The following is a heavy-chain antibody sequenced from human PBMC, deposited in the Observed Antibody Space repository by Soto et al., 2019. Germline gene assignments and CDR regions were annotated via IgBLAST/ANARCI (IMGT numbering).Heavy chain of an antibody. CDR2: IYYSGST. D-gene: IGHD3-10*01. CDR3: ARHNLWTPFDI. CDR1: GGSISSSSYY. J-gene: IGHJ3*02. V-gene: IGHV4-39*01. Sequence: PSETLSLTCTVAGGSISSSSYYWGWIRQPPGKGLEWIGSIYYSGSTYYNPSLKSRVTISVDTSKNQFSLKASDTAMYYCARHNLWTPFDIWGQGTMVTVSS.